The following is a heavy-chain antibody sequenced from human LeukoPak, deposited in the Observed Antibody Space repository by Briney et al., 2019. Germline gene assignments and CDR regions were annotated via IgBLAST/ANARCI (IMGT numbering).Heavy chain of an antibody. CDR1: GGSSSGYY. J-gene: IGHJ4*02. CDR3: ARGWELATVDY. Sequence: SETLSLTCAVYGGSSSGYYWSWIRQPPGKGLEWIGEINHSGSTNYNPSLKSRVTISVDTSKNQFSLKLSSVTAADTAVYYCARGWELATVDYWGQGTLVTVSS. D-gene: IGHD1-26*01. CDR2: INHSGST. V-gene: IGHV4-34*01.